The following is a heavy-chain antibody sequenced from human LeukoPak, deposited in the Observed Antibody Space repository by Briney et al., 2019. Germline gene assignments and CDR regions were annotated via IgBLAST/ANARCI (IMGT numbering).Heavy chain of an antibody. V-gene: IGHV3-21*01. Sequence: GGSLRLSCAASGFTFSSYSMNWVRQAPGKGLEWVSSISSSSSYIYYADSVKGRFTISRDNAKNSLYLQMNSLRAEDTAVYYCARAHYVWGSYRYYGAFDIWGQGTMVTVSS. CDR1: GFTFSSYS. CDR2: ISSSSSYI. D-gene: IGHD3-16*02. CDR3: ARAHYVWGSYRYYGAFDI. J-gene: IGHJ3*02.